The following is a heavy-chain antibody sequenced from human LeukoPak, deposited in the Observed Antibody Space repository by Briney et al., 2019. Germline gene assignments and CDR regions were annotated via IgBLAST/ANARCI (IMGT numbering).Heavy chain of an antibody. CDR1: GYTFTGYY. Sequence: EASVKVSCKASGYTFTGYYMNWVRQAPGQRLEWMGRVDPKSGGTNFAQKFRSRVTMTRDTSINTAYMELSGLRSDDSAIYYCARDTSGYGMDVWGQGTTVTVSS. J-gene: IGHJ6*02. CDR3: ARDTSGYGMDV. V-gene: IGHV1-2*06. D-gene: IGHD2-2*01. CDR2: VDPKSGGT.